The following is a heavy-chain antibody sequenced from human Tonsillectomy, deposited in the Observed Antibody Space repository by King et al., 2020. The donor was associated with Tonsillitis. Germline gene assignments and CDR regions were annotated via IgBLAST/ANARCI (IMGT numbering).Heavy chain of an antibody. J-gene: IGHJ6*02. Sequence: VQLVESGGGVVQPGRSLRLSCAASGFTFSSYGMHWVRQAPGKGLEWVAVISYHGSNNYYADSVKGRFTISRDNSKNTLYLQMNSLRADDTAVYYCAKAERRGLVDDIMDVWGQGTTVTVSS. D-gene: IGHD2-8*02. CDR3: AKAERRGLVDDIMDV. CDR1: GFTFSSYG. CDR2: ISYHGSNN. V-gene: IGHV3-30*18.